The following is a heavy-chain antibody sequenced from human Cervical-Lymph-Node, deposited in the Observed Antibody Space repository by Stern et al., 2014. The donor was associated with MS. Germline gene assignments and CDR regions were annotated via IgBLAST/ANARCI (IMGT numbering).Heavy chain of an antibody. CDR2: IHYSGST. CDR1: GGSVNGHY. CDR3: AKGRTIPKEGYYFDY. Sequence: VQLVESGPGLVKPSETLSLTCTVSGGSVNGHYWTWIRQPPGKGLEWIGYIHYSGSTNYNPSLKSRVTMSLDTSKNQFSLRLRFVTAADTAVYYCAKGRTIPKEGYYFDYWGQGTLGTVSS. D-gene: IGHD2-21*01. V-gene: IGHV4-59*08. J-gene: IGHJ4*02.